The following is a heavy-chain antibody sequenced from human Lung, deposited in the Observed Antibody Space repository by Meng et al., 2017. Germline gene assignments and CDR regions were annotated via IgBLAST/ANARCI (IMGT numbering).Heavy chain of an antibody. CDR3: ARGPTTMAHDFDY. CDR1: GGAFSDYY. CDR2: INHSGST. D-gene: IGHD4-11*01. J-gene: IGHJ4*02. Sequence: QVELQQWVAWMLKPSETLSPTWVVFGGAFSDYYWRRIRQPPGKGLEWIGEINHSGSTNYNPSLESRATISVDTSQNNLSLKLSSVTAADSAVYYCARGPTTMAHDFDYWGQGTLVTVSS. V-gene: IGHV4-34*01.